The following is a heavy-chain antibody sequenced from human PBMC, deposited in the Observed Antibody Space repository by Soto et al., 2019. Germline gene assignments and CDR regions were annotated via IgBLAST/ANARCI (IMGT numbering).Heavy chain of an antibody. D-gene: IGHD3-10*01. V-gene: IGHV3-53*01. Sequence: PGGSLRLSCAASGFTVSNNYMSWVRQAPGKGLEWVSVIYSGGGTYYADSVKGRFTISRDNSRNTLYLQLNSLRAEDTAVYYCARAGSGTYFVYHYGMDVWGQGVTVTVSS. J-gene: IGHJ6*02. CDR1: GFTVSNNY. CDR3: ARAGSGTYFVYHYGMDV. CDR2: IYSGGGT.